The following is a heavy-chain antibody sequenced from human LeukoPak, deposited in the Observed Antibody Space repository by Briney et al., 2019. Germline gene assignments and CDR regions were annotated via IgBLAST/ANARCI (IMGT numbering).Heavy chain of an antibody. V-gene: IGHV3-23*01. CDR1: GFTFSTYA. J-gene: IGHJ3*02. D-gene: IGHD6-19*01. Sequence: ETGGSLRLSCAASGFTFSTYAMSWVRQAQGKGLEWVSVVGAGGIGTYHADSVKGRFTISRDDSKNTLYLQMSSLRAEDTALYYCAKGGWLDMWGQGTMVTVSS. CDR2: VGAGGIGT. CDR3: AKGGWLDM.